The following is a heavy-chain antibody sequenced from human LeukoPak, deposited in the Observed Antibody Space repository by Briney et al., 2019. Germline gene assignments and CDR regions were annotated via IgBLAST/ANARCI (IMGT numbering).Heavy chain of an antibody. D-gene: IGHD2-2*01. Sequence: SETLSLTCGVSGGSISSGDYYWSWIRQPPGKGLEWIGYIYYSGSTYYNPSLKSRVTISVDTSKNQFSLKLSSVTAADTAVYYCARASRAMPRGKNWFDPWGQGTLVTVSS. CDR1: GGSISSGDYY. CDR3: ARASRAMPRGKNWFDP. J-gene: IGHJ5*02. V-gene: IGHV4-30-4*01. CDR2: IYYSGST.